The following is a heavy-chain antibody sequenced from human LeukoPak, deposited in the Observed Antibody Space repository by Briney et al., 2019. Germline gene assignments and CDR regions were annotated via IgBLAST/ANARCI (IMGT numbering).Heavy chain of an antibody. Sequence: GGSLRLSCAASGFSFSSYGMSWVRQAPGKGLEWVSAISGSGGSTYYTDSVKGRFTISRDNSKNMLYMQMNSLRAEDTAVYYCAKDGTPMVFPLYFYYYYMDVWGKGTTVTVSS. CDR1: GFSFSSYG. V-gene: IGHV3-23*01. CDR2: ISGSGGST. D-gene: IGHD5-18*01. CDR3: AKDGTPMVFPLYFYYYYMDV. J-gene: IGHJ6*03.